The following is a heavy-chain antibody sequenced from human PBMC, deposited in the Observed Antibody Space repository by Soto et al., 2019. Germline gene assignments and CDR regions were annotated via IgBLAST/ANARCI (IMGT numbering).Heavy chain of an antibody. J-gene: IGHJ4*02. Sequence: QVQLVQSGAEVKKPGASVRVSCEASGYRFTAYYIHWVRQAPGQGLEGMGRMYLDTGGTTYAQKFQGRVTMTRDTSISTAYMEVSSLKSDDTAMYYCARDGNFAFLGYSFAFAFWGKGNLVTVSS. D-gene: IGHD5-18*01. CDR1: GYRFTAYY. CDR2: MYLDTGGT. V-gene: IGHV1-2*06. CDR3: ARDGNFAFLGYSFAFAF.